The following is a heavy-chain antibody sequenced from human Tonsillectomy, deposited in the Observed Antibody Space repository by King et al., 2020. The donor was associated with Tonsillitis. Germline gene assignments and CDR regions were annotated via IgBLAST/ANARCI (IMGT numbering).Heavy chain of an antibody. CDR1: GFTFSSYG. J-gene: IGHJ6*02. D-gene: IGHD2-15*01. CDR2: ISYDGSNK. V-gene: IGHV3-30*18. CDR3: AKVRYCSGASCYHWILDCYYCGIDG. Sequence: VQLVESGGGVVQPGRSLRLSCAASGFTFSSYGMHWVRQAPGKGLEWVAVISYDGSNKYYADSMKGRFTISRDNSKNTLYLQMNSLRAEDTAVYYCAKVRYCSGASCYHWILDCYYCGIDGWGQGTTVTVS.